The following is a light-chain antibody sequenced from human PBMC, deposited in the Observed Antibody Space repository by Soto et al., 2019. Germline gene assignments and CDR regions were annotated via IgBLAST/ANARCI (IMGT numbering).Light chain of an antibody. V-gene: IGKV3-11*01. Sequence: IVLTQSPVTLSLSPGETATLSCSATQSVTNSLAWYQEHPGQAPRVVIYEASKRAAGIPARFSAGGSGTDFTLTSSNLEPEDSAVSYCRQRARWPFTFGQGTKLEIQ. J-gene: IGKJ2*01. CDR1: QSVTNS. CDR2: EAS. CDR3: RQRARWPFT.